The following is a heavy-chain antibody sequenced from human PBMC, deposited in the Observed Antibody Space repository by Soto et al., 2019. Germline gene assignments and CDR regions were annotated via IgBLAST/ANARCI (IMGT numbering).Heavy chain of an antibody. V-gene: IGHV1-69*01. J-gene: IGHJ6*02. CDR2: FVPVSGLA. CDR3: VTEVYGDYGGGVYIYYGMNV. CDR1: GGTFSSFA. D-gene: IGHD4-17*01. Sequence: QVQLVQSGAEVKKPGSSVKVSCKASGGTFSSFAISWVRQAPGQGLEWVGGFVPVSGLATIAQSFQGRVKVSDDGSPSTVYMELTSLISEDTAVHHCVTEVYGDYGGGVYIYYGMNVWGQWTTVIVTS.